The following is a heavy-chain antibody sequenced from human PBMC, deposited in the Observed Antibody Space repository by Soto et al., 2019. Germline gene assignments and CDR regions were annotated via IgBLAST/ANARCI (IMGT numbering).Heavy chain of an antibody. V-gene: IGHV3-23*01. J-gene: IGHJ4*02. CDR3: AKGDLIVVVVAATPLYFDY. Sequence: LRLSCAASGFTFSSYAMSWVRQAPGKGLEWVSAISGSGGSTYYADSVKGRFTISRDNSKNTLYLQMNSLRAEDTAVYYCAKGDLIVVVVAATPLYFDYWGQGTLVTVSS. CDR1: GFTFSSYA. D-gene: IGHD2-15*01. CDR2: ISGSGGST.